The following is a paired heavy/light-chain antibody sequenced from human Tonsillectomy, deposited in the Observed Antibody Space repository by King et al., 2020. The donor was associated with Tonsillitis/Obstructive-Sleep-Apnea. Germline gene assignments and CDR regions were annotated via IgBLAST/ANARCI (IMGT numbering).Heavy chain of an antibody. D-gene: IGHD3-22*01. CDR3: ARVGYYDSSGYYYRTIWVHYFDY. Sequence: QVQLQQWGAGLLKPSETLSLTCAVYGGSFSGYYWSWIRQPPGKGLEWIGEINHSGSTNYNPSLKSRVTISVDTSKNQFSLKLSSVTAADTAVYYCARVGYYDSSGYYYRTIWVHYFDYWGQGTLVTVSS. CDR1: GGSFSGYY. CDR2: INHSGST. J-gene: IGHJ4*02. V-gene: IGHV4-34*01.
Light chain of an antibody. J-gene: IGLJ2*01. CDR2: GKN. V-gene: IGLV3-19*01. CDR3: NSRDSSGNHLRV. Sequence: SSELTQDPAVSVALGQTVRITCQGDSLRSYYASWYQQKPGQAPVLVIYGKNNRPSGIPDRFSGSSSGNTASLTITGAQAEDEADYYCNSRDSSGNHLRVFGGGTKLTVL. CDR1: SLRSYY.